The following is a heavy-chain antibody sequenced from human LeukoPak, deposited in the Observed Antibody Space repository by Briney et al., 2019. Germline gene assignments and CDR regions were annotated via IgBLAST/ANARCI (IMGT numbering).Heavy chain of an antibody. Sequence: GGSLRLSRAASGFTFSSYWMHWVRQAPGKGLVWVSRINSDGNITNYADSVKGRFTISRDNAENTLYLQMNTLRADDTAVYYCATEKQQRGFDYWGQGTLVTVSS. CDR1: GFTFSSYW. CDR3: ATEKQQRGFDY. V-gene: IGHV3-74*01. J-gene: IGHJ4*02. CDR2: INSDGNIT. D-gene: IGHD6-13*01.